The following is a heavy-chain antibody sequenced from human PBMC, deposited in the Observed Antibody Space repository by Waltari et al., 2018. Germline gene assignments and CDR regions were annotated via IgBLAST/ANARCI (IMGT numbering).Heavy chain of an antibody. CDR1: GFTFSTYW. Sequence: EVQLVESGGGLVQPGGSLRLSCEASGFTFSTYWMHWVRQAPGKGLVWVSRINSDGSSATYADSVKGRFTISRDNAKSTLYLQMSSLRAEDTAVYYCARAPPLYYFDYWGQGTLVTVSS. CDR2: INSDGSSA. V-gene: IGHV3-74*01. J-gene: IGHJ4*02. CDR3: ARAPPLYYFDY.